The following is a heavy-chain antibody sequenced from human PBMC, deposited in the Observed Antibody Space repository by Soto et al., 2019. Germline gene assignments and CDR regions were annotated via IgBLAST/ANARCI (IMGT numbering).Heavy chain of an antibody. CDR1: GFPFTNYW. J-gene: IGHJ4*02. V-gene: IGHV3-74*01. D-gene: IGHD2-8*02. Sequence: PGGSLRLSCAASGFPFTNYWMNWVRQTPGKGLMWVSRISPDVSDVGYADSVEGRFTVSRDNAKNTLYLQMHSLRAEDTAMYYCACWGQIVPVAPSDFDRWGQRTLVTVS. CDR3: ACWGQIVPVAPSDFDR. CDR2: ISPDVSDV.